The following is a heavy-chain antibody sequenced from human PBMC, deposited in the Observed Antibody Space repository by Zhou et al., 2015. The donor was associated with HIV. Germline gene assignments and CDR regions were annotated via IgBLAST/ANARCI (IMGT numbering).Heavy chain of an antibody. CDR3: ATSPSRGFHYWAY. CDR2: MNANSGDT. D-gene: IGHD2-15*01. Sequence: QVQLVQSGPEVKKPGASVKVSCKASGYTFTTYDIDWVRQVAGQGLEWVGWMNANSGDTGSAQRFQDRVTMTRNTSISTAYLELSRLTSDDTAVYYCATSPSRGFHYWAYWGQGNPGHRSPQ. J-gene: IGHJ4*02. CDR1: GYTFTTYD. V-gene: IGHV1-8*02.